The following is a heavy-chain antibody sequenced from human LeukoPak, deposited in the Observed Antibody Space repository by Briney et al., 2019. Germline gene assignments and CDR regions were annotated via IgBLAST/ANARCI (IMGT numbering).Heavy chain of an antibody. CDR1: GYSISSGYY. D-gene: IGHD2-2*01. V-gene: IGHV4-38-2*02. CDR3: ARVKRKYQVLKPLHETPSHYFDY. CDR2: IYHSGST. J-gene: IGHJ4*02. Sequence: SETLSLTCTVSGYSISSGYYWGWTRQPPGKGLEWIGSIYHSGSTYYNPSLKSRVTISVDSSKNQFSLKLSSVTAADTAMYYCARVKRKYQVLKPLHETPSHYFDYWGQGTLVTVSS.